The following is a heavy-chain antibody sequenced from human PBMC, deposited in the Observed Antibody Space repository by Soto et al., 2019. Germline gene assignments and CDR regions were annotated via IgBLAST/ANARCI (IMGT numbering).Heavy chain of an antibody. CDR1: GDSITNGAHS. CDR2: IYYNGIT. CDR3: ARGIREGFDP. V-gene: IGHV4-30-4*01. D-gene: IGHD1-20*01. J-gene: IGHJ5*02. Sequence: SETLCLTCFVSGDSITNGAHSWSWIRQPPGKDLEWIAYIYYNGITHYSPSLKSRVTISLEPSKTHFSLKMTSVTGADTAVYSCARGIREGFDPWGQGTLVT.